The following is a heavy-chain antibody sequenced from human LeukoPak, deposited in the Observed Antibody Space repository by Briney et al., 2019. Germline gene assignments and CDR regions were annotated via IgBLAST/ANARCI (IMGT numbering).Heavy chain of an antibody. J-gene: IGHJ6*03. CDR2: INPNSGGT. Sequence: ASVKVSCKASGYTFTGYYMHWVRQAPGQGLEWMGWINPNSGGTNYAQKFQGRVTMTRDTSFSTAYMELSRLRSDDTAVYYCARSRGSSSYMDVWGKGTTVTVSS. D-gene: IGHD6-6*01. CDR3: ARSRGSSSYMDV. V-gene: IGHV1-2*02. CDR1: GYTFTGYY.